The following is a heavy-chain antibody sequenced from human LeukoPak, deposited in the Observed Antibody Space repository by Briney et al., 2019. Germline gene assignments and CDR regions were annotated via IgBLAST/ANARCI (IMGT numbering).Heavy chain of an antibody. V-gene: IGHV5-51*01. CDR3: ARQITIFGVVTHFDY. D-gene: IGHD3-3*01. CDR2: IYPGDSGT. Sequence: GESLKISCKGSGYSFTSYWIGWVRQMPGKGLEWMGIIYPGDSGTRYSPSFQGQVTISADKSISTAYLQWSSLKASDTAMYYCARQITIFGVVTHFDYWGQGTLVTVSS. J-gene: IGHJ4*02. CDR1: GYSFTSYW.